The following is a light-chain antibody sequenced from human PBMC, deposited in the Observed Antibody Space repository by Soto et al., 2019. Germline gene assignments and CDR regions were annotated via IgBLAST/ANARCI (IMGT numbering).Light chain of an antibody. CDR1: SSDVGGYDY. J-gene: IGLJ1*01. V-gene: IGLV2-14*01. CDR3: SSYSISTAYL. CDR2: EVS. Sequence: QSVLAHPACVSISPGHSITISCTGTSSDVGGYDYVSWYQLHPSKAPKLMVFEVSNRPSGVSYRFSGSKSGNTASLTISGLQAEDEADYFCSSYSISTAYLFGTGTKVTDL.